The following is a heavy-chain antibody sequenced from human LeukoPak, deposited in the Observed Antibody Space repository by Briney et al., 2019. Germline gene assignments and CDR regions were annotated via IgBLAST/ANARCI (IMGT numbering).Heavy chain of an antibody. CDR3: ARGLHYNILTGGMDV. CDR1: GGSFSGYY. CDR2: INHSGST. J-gene: IGHJ6*02. V-gene: IGHV4-34*01. D-gene: IGHD3-9*01. Sequence: SETLSLTCAVYGGSFSGYYWGWIRQPPGKGLEWIGEINHSGSTNYNPSLKSRVTVSVDTSKKQFSLNLRSVTAADTAVYYCARGLHYNILTGGMDVWGQGTTVIVSS.